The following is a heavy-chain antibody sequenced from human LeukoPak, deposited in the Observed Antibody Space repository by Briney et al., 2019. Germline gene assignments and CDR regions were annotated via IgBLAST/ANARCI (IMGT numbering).Heavy chain of an antibody. D-gene: IGHD3-22*01. CDR2: IYYSGTT. CDR1: GGSISSGGYY. CDR3: VRGYYYDSSGYWVRAFDI. Sequence: KPSETLSLTCTDSGGSISSGGYYCSWIRQHPGKGLEWIAYIYYSGTTHYNPSLKSRVTISVDRSKNQFSLKLSSVTAADTAVYYCVRGYYYDSSGYWVRAFDIWGQGTMVTVSS. J-gene: IGHJ3*02. V-gene: IGHV4-31*03.